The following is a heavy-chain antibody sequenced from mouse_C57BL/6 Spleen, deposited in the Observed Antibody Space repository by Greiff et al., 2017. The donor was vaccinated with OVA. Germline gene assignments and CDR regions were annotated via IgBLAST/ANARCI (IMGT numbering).Heavy chain of an antibody. V-gene: IGHV1-4*01. Sequence: VQRVESGAELARPGASVKMSCKASGYTFTSYTMHWVNQRPGQGLEWIGYINPSSGYTKYNQKFKDKATLTADKSSSTAYMQLSSLTSEDSAVYYCARRGSSPWFAYWGQGTLVTVSA. CDR3: ARRGSSPWFAY. CDR1: GYTFTSYT. J-gene: IGHJ3*01. CDR2: INPSSGYT. D-gene: IGHD1-1*01.